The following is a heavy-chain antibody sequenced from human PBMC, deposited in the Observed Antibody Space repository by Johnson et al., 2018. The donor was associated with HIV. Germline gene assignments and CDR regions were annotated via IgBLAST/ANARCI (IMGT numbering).Heavy chain of an antibody. D-gene: IGHD6-13*01. J-gene: IGHJ3*02. CDR2: IYSGGST. CDR3: ARVITEGGTRWAFDI. V-gene: IGHV3-53*01. Sequence: VQLVESGGGLIQPEGSLRLSCAASGFTVSSNYMSWVRQAPGKGLEWVSVIYSGGSTYYADSVKGRFTISSDNSKNTLYLQMNSLRAEDTAVYYCARVITEGGTRWAFDIWGQGTIVTVSS. CDR1: GFTVSSNY.